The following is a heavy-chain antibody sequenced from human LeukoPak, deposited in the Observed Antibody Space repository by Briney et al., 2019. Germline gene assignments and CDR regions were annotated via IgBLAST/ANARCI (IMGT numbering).Heavy chain of an antibody. CDR1: GFTFSNYG. V-gene: IGHV3-30*18. J-gene: IGHJ4*02. Sequence: TGGSLRLSCAASGFTFSNYGMHWVRQAPGKGLEWVAVISSDGSNKYYADSVKGRFTISRDNSKNSLYLQMNSLKPEDTAVYYCANEPQQLALFRYFDNWGQGTLVTVSS. D-gene: IGHD6-13*01. CDR2: ISSDGSNK. CDR3: ANEPQQLALFRYFDN.